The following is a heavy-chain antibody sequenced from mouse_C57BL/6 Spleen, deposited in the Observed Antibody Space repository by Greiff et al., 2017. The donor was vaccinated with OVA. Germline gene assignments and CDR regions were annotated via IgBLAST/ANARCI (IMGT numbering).Heavy chain of an antibody. Sequence: VQLKESGPGLVKPSQSLSLTCSVTGYSITSGYYWNWIRQFPGNKLEWMGYISYDGSNNYNPSLKNRISITRDTSKNQFFLKLNSVTTEDTATDYCARENYQAWFAYWGQGTLVTVSA. CDR2: ISYDGSN. D-gene: IGHD1-1*01. CDR1: GYSITSGYY. V-gene: IGHV3-6*01. J-gene: IGHJ3*01. CDR3: ARENYQAWFAY.